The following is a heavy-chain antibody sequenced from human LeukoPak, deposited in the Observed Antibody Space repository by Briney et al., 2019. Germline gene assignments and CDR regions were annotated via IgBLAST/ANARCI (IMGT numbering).Heavy chain of an antibody. J-gene: IGHJ4*02. CDR2: ISGSGGTT. CDR1: GFTSSSYA. D-gene: IGHD5-18*01. CDR3: AKDRRGYSYGPVDH. Sequence: PGGSLRLSCAASGFTSSSYAMSWVRQAPEKGLEWVSAISGSGGTTYYADSVKGRFTISRDDSENTLYLQMNSLRAEDTALYYCAKDRRGYSYGPVDHWGQGTLVTVSS. V-gene: IGHV3-23*01.